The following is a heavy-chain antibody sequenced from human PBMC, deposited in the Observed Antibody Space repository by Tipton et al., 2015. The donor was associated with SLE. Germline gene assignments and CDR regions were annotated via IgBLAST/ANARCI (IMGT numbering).Heavy chain of an antibody. CDR2: IYYTGST. CDR1: GDSITSHY. D-gene: IGHD1-26*01. V-gene: IGHV4-59*11. CDR3: ARDDRSVGSWFDP. Sequence: LRLSCTVSGDSITSHYGSWIRQAPGKGLEWIGNIYYTGSTNYSPSLKSRVTMSVDTSKNHFSLKLTSVTAADTAVYYCARDDRSVGSWFDPWGPGTLVTVSS. J-gene: IGHJ5*02.